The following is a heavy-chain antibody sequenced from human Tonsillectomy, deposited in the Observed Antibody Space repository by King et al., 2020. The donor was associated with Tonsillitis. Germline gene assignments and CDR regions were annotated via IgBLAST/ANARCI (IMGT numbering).Heavy chain of an antibody. CDR2: IYPGDSDT. V-gene: IGHV5-51*03. D-gene: IGHD3-22*01. J-gene: IGHJ3*02. CDR3: ASRYYYDSSGYYHDAFDI. CDR1: GYRFSTYW. Sequence: VQLVESGAEVKKPGESLKISCKGSGYRFSTYWIGWVRQMPGKGLEWMGIIYPGDSDTRYSPSFQGQVTISADKSISTAYLQWSSPKASDTAMYYCASRYYYDSSGYYHDAFDIWGQGTAVTVSS.